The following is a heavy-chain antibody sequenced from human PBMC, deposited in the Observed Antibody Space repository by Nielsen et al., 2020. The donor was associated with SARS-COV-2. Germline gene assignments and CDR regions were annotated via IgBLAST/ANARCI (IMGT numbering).Heavy chain of an antibody. Sequence: GVLKISCAASGFTFSSYSMNWVRQAPGKGLEWVSYISSSSSTIYYADSVKGRFTISRDNAKNSLYLQMNSLRDEDTAVYYCAREEYYYDSSGYSPPSWGQGTLVTVSS. CDR3: AREEYYYDSSGYSPPS. J-gene: IGHJ4*02. CDR2: ISSSSSTI. V-gene: IGHV3-48*02. CDR1: GFTFSSYS. D-gene: IGHD3-22*01.